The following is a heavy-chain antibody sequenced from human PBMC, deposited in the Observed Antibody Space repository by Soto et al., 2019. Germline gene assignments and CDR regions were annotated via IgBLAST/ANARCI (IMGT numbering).Heavy chain of an antibody. J-gene: IGHJ5*02. CDR3: VRGGSSKFDP. D-gene: IGHD1-26*01. CDR2: IHYSGST. CDR1: GGSISSHY. Sequence: SETLSLTYTVSGGSISSHYWSWIRQPPGKGLEWIGYIHYSGSTYYKPSLKSRVAISLDTSKNHFSLKLSSVTAADTAVYYCVRGGSSKFDPWGQGTLVTVSS. V-gene: IGHV4-59*11.